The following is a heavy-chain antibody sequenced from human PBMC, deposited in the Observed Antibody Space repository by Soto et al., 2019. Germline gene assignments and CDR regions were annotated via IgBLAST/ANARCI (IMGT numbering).Heavy chain of an antibody. J-gene: IGHJ4*02. D-gene: IGHD6-13*01. V-gene: IGHV3-11*01. CDR3: AGPGYSSSWYDY. CDR2: ISSSGSTI. Sequence: GGSLRLSCAASGFTFSDYYMSWIRQAPGKGLEWVSYISSSGSTIYYSDAVKGRFTISRDNAKNALYLQMNSLGAEDTAVYYCAGPGYSSSWYDYWGQGTLVTVSS. CDR1: GFTFSDYY.